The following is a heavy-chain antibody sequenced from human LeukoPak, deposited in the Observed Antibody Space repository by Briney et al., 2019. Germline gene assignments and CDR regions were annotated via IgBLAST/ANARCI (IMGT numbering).Heavy chain of an antibody. J-gene: IGHJ4*02. V-gene: IGHV1-69*06. CDR3: AMGVGAPEDLAVAADFDY. D-gene: IGHD6-19*01. CDR2: IIPIFGTA. CDR1: GGTFSSYV. Sequence: SVKVSCKASGGTFSSYVINWVRQAPGQGLKWMGGIIPIFGTANYAQKFQGRVTITADKSTSTAYMELSSLRSEDTAVYYCAMGVGAPEDLAVAADFDYWGQGTLVTVSS.